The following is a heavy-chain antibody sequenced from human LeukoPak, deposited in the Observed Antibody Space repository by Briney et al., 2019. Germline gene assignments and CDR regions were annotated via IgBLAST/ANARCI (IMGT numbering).Heavy chain of an antibody. J-gene: IGHJ6*03. CDR1: GRSISSYY. Sequence: SETLSLTCTVSGRSISSYYWSWIRQPPAKGLEWIGYIYYSGSTNYNPSLKSRVTISVDTSKNQFSLKLSSVNAADTAVYYCARGPIWTAAAVRGNYYYMDVWGKGTTVTVSS. CDR2: IYYSGST. CDR3: ARGPIWTAAAVRGNYYYMDV. D-gene: IGHD6-13*01. V-gene: IGHV4-59*01.